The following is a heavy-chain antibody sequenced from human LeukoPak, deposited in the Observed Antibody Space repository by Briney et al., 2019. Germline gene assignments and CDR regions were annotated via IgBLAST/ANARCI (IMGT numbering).Heavy chain of an antibody. Sequence: VASVNVSCKASGGTFSSYAISWVRQAPGQGLEWMGGIIPIFGTANYAQKFQGRVTITADESTSTAYMELSSLRSEDTAVYYCAREGYGGQQLDKGYFDYWGQGTLVTVSS. D-gene: IGHD6-13*01. CDR1: GGTFSSYA. V-gene: IGHV1-69*13. CDR3: AREGYGGQQLDKGYFDY. J-gene: IGHJ4*02. CDR2: IIPIFGTA.